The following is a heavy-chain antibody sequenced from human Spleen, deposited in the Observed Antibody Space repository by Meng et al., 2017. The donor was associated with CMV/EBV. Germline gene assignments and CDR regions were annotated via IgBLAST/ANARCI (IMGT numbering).Heavy chain of an antibody. V-gene: IGHV3-48*04. CDR2: ISSTSGTI. D-gene: IGHD2-2*01. J-gene: IGHJ4*02. CDR1: GFTFSNYG. Sequence: GGSLRLSCVVSGFTFSNYGMSWVRQAPGKGLEWISFISSTSGTIYYADSVKGRFTTSRDNAKNLLYLQMNSLRAEDTAVYYCAKEGCTSTTCYPLSDIYLWGQGTLVTVSS. CDR3: AKEGCTSTTCYPLSDIYL.